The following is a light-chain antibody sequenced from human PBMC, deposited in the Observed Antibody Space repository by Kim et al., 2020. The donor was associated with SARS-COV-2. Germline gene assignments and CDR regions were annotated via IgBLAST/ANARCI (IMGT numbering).Light chain of an antibody. CDR3: QVWDSSSDQGV. J-gene: IGLJ3*02. Sequence: SYELTQPPSVSVAPGKTARITCGGNNIGSKSVHRYQQKPGQAPVLVIYYDSDRPSGIPERLSGSNSGNTATLPISRVEAGDEADYYCQVWDSSSDQGVFG. CDR1: NIGSKS. CDR2: YDS. V-gene: IGLV3-21*04.